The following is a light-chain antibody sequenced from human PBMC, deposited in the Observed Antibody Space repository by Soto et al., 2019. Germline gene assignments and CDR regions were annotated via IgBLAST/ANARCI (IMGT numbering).Light chain of an antibody. CDR2: QVS. CDR1: QSLLHRDGRTY. CDR3: MQASQFPPYT. Sequence: DVVLTQTPLSSPVTLGQPASISCRSSQSLLHRDGRTYLSWLQQRPGQPPRLLIHQVSNRLSEVPDRFSGSGAGTDFTLKITRVEADDVGVYYCMQASQFPPYTFGQGTKLEIE. V-gene: IGKV2-24*01. J-gene: IGKJ2*01.